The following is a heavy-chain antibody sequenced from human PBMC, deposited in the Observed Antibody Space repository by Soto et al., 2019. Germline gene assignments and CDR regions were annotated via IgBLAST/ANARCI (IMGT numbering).Heavy chain of an antibody. V-gene: IGHV3-48*03. J-gene: IGHJ3*02. CDR1: GFTFSSYG. Sequence: GGSLRLSCAASGFTFSSYGMNWVRQAPGKGLEWVSYISSSGSTIYYADSVKGRFTISRDNAKNSLYLQMNSLRAEDTAVYYCASVYYGDILTGADAFDIWGQGTMVTVSS. CDR3: ASVYYGDILTGADAFDI. CDR2: ISSSGSTI. D-gene: IGHD3-9*01.